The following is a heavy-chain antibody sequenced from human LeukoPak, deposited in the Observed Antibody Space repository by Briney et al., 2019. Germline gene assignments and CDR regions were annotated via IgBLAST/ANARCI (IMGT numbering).Heavy chain of an antibody. CDR2: ISYDGSNK. D-gene: IGHD4-17*01. V-gene: IGHV3-30*04. Sequence: GGSLRLSCAASGFTFSSYAMHWVRQAPGKGLEWVAVISYDGSNKYYADSVKGRFTISRDNSKNTLYLQMNNLRAEDTAVYYCARDDEGYGLSSYFQHWGQGTLVTVSS. J-gene: IGHJ1*01. CDR3: ARDDEGYGLSSYFQH. CDR1: GFTFSSYA.